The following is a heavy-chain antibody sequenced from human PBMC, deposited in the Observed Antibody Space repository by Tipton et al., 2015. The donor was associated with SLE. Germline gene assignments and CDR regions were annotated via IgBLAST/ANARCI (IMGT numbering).Heavy chain of an antibody. V-gene: IGHV4-34*01. CDR2: INHSGTT. CDR1: GGSFSGYY. CDR3: ARHLRGTRAFDI. J-gene: IGHJ3*02. D-gene: IGHD3-10*01. Sequence: LRLSCAVYGGSFSGYYWTWIRPPPGKGLEGIGEINHSGTTTYNPSLTSRVPISVDTSMNQFSLRLNSVTAADTAVYYCARHLRGTRAFDIWGQGTMVTVS.